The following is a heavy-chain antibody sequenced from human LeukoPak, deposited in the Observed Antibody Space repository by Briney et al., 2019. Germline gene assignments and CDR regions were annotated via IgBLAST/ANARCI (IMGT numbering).Heavy chain of an antibody. CDR3: AVRNGHDNWFDP. V-gene: IGHV1-69*04. J-gene: IGHJ5*02. CDR2: IIPILGIA. CDR1: GGTFSSYA. D-gene: IGHD2-8*01. Sequence: GSSVKVSCKASGGTFSSYAISWVRQAPGQGLEWMGRIIPILGIANYAQKFQGRVTITADKSTSTAYMELSSLRSEDTAVYYCAVRNGHDNWFDPWGQGTLVTVSS.